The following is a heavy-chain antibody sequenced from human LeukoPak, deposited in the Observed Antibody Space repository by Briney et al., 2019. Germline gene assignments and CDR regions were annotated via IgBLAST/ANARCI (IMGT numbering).Heavy chain of an antibody. CDR2: INPNSGGA. V-gene: IGHV1-2*02. Sequence: GASVKVSCKASGYIFSGYYMHWLRQAPGQGLEWMGWINPNSGGADYAQKFQGRVTMTRDTSISTAYMELSRLRSDDTAVYYCARGLVGATLGGYWGQGTLVTVSS. D-gene: IGHD1-26*01. J-gene: IGHJ4*02. CDR3: ARGLVGATLGGY. CDR1: GYIFSGYY.